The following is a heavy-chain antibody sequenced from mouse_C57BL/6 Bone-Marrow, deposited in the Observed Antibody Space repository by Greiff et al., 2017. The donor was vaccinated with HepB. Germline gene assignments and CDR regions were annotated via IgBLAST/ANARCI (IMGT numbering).Heavy chain of an antibody. Sequence: DVMLVESGGGLVQPQGSLKLSCAASGFSFNTYAMNWVRQAPGKGLEWVARIRSKSNNYATYYADSVKDRLTISRDDSESMLYLQMNNLKTEDTAMYYCVGGYWFAYWDQGTLVTVSA. D-gene: IGHD1-1*02. CDR2: IRSKSNNYAT. V-gene: IGHV10-1*01. J-gene: IGHJ3*01. CDR3: VGGYWFAY. CDR1: GFSFNTYA.